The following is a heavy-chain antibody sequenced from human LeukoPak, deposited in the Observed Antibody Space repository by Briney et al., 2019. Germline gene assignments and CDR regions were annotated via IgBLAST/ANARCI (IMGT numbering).Heavy chain of an antibody. J-gene: IGHJ1*01. CDR1: GFTFSSYS. D-gene: IGHD6-6*01. V-gene: IGHV3-21*01. CDR2: ISSSSSYI. CDR3: ARDRVLGFQH. Sequence: GGSLRLSCAASGFTFSSYSMSWVHQAPGKGLEWVSSISSSSSYIYYADSVKGRFTISRDNAKNSLYLQMNSLRAEDTAVYYCARDRVLGFQHWGQGTLVSVSS.